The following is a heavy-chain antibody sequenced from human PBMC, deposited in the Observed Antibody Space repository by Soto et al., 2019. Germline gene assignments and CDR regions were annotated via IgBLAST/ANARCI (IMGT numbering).Heavy chain of an antibody. V-gene: IGHV4-61*01. CDR1: GGSIRSSHTSTY. D-gene: IGHD2-21*02. CDR3: ARLIWNCGRDCYFDS. J-gene: IGHJ4*02. Sequence: QVQLQESGPRLVKPSETLSLTCSVSGGSIRSSHTSTYWTWLRQPPGKGLEWIAYIYHNGNTANIPSRYSRITISVGSSNNKFSLKLISVPAADTAVYYCARLIWNCGRDCYFDSWGPGILVAVSS. CDR2: IYHNGNT.